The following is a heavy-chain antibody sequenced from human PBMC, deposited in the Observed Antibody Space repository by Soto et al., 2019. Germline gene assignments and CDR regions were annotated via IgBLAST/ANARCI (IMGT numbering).Heavy chain of an antibody. V-gene: IGHV3-74*03. CDR1: GFTFSRYW. CDR2: INSDGSDT. CDR3: VRDDFGLGIDY. J-gene: IGHJ4*02. D-gene: IGHD1-26*01. Sequence: EVQLVESGGGLVQPGGSLRLSCAASGFTFSRYWMHWVRQAPGKGLVWVSHINSDGSDTSYADSVKGRFTISRDNAKNTLYLQMDSLRADDTATYYCVRDDFGLGIDYWGLGTLDTVSS.